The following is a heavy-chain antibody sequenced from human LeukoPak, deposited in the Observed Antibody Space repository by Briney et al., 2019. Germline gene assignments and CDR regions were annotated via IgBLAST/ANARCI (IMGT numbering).Heavy chain of an antibody. CDR3: VRDPSYGSSWYYYMDV. CDR2: ISRSSFKI. D-gene: IGHD6-13*01. J-gene: IGHJ6*03. V-gene: IGHV3-48*04. Sequence: GGSLRLSCAASEFTFVRYAMNCVRQPPGNWRGWVSSISRSSFKIGYADSVKGRFTISRDNSKNSLYLQMDSLRVEDTAVYYCVRDPSYGSSWYYYMDVWGKGTTVTVSS. CDR1: EFTFVRYA.